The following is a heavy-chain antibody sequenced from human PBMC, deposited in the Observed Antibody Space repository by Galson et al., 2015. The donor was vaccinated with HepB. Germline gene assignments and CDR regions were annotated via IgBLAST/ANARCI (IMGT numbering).Heavy chain of an antibody. V-gene: IGHV1-3*01. CDR3: ARAPDFWSGYCDY. D-gene: IGHD3-3*01. J-gene: IGHJ4*02. CDR1: GYTFTSYA. CDR2: TNAGNGNT. Sequence: SVKVSCKASGYTFTSYAMHWVRQAPGQRLEWMGWTNAGNGNTKYSQKFQGRVTITRDTSASTAYMELSSLRSEDTAVYYCARAPDFWSGYCDYWGQGTLVTVSS.